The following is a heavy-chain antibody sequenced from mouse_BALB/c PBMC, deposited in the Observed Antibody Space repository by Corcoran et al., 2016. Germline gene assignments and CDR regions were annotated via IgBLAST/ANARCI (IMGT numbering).Heavy chain of an antibody. CDR2: INPYYGST. J-gene: IGHJ4*01. D-gene: IGHD1-1*01. V-gene: IGHV1-39*01. CDR1: GYSFTDYI. Sequence: EIQLQQTGPELVKPGASVKISCKASGYSFTDYIMLWVKQSHGKSLEWIGNINPYYGSTSYNLKFKGKATLTVDKSSSTAYMQLNSLTSEDSAVYYCARSKGHYGSSPYYAMDYWGQGTSVTVSS. CDR3: ARSKGHYGSSPYYAMDY.